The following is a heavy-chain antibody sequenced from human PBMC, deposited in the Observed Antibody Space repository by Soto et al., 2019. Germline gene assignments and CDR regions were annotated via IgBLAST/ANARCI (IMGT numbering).Heavy chain of an antibody. Sequence: PSETLSLTCTVSGASIGSSGPYWSWVRQLPGKGLEWIGYIYYTGTTYYNPSLESRLTISMDTSNNQVSLKLTSVTAAVTAVYYCVRDFWSGYGYFDFWGQGILVTVSS. V-gene: IGHV4-31*03. CDR2: IYYTGTT. J-gene: IGHJ4*02. CDR1: GASIGSSGPY. D-gene: IGHD3-3*01. CDR3: VRDFWSGYGYFDF.